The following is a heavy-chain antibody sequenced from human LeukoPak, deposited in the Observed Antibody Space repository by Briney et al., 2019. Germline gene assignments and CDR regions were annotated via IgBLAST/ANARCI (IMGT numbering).Heavy chain of an antibody. D-gene: IGHD6-19*01. V-gene: IGHV3-64*01. CDR1: GFTFSSYG. J-gene: IGHJ6*03. Sequence: PGGSLRLSCAASGFTFSSYGMYWVRQAPGKGLEYVSTISSNGGSTYYANSVKGRFTISRDNSKNTLYLQMGSLRAEDMAVYYCARGNSVDGNYYSYMDVWGKGTTVTISS. CDR2: ISSNGGST. CDR3: ARGNSVDGNYYSYMDV.